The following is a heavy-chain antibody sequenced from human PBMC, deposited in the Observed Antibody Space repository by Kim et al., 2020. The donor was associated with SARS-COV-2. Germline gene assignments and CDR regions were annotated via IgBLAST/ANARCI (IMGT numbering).Heavy chain of an antibody. CDR2: IYYSGST. D-gene: IGHD3-22*01. CDR3: ASYYYDSSGYYYGFDY. CDR1: GGSISSYY. Sequence: SETLSLTCTVSGGSISSYYWSWIRQPPGKGLEWIGYIYYSGSTNYNPSLKSRVTISVDTSKNQFSLKLSSVTAADTAVYYCASYYYDSSGYYYGFDYWGQGTLGTVSS. J-gene: IGHJ4*02. V-gene: IGHV4-59*01.